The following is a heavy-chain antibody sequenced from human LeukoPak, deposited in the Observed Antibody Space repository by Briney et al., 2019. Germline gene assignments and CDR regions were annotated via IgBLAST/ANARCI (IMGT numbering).Heavy chain of an antibody. V-gene: IGHV1-69*04. Sequence: GASVKVSCKASRGTFSSYTISWVRQAPGQGLEWMGRIIPILGIANYAQKFQGRVTITVDKSTSTAYMELSSLRSEDTAVYYCAREAKREVDYWGQGTLVTVSS. J-gene: IGHJ4*02. CDR3: AREAKREVDY. CDR1: RGTFSSYT. CDR2: IIPILGIA. D-gene: IGHD1-1*01.